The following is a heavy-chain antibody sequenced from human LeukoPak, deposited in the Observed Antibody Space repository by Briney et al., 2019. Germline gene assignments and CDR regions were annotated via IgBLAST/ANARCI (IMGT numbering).Heavy chain of an antibody. J-gene: IGHJ6*02. V-gene: IGHV3-9*01. CDR1: GFTFDDYA. CDR3: AKDTNSGSYLPYYYYYGMDV. D-gene: IGHD1-26*01. Sequence: GRSLRLSCAASGFTFDDYAMRWVRQAPGKGLEWVSGISWNSGSIGYADSVKGRFTISRDNAKNSLYLQMNSLRAEDTALYYCAKDTNSGSYLPYYYYYGMDVWGQGTTVTVSS. CDR2: ISWNSGSI.